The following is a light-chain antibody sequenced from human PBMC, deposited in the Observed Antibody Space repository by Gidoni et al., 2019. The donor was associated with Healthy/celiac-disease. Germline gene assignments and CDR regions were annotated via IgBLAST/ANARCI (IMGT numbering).Light chain of an antibody. J-gene: IGKJ1*01. CDR3: QQYGSSPPWT. V-gene: IGKV3-20*01. Sequence: EIVLTQSPGTLSLSPGERATLSCRASQSVSSSYLAWYQQKPGQAPRLLIYCASSRATGIPDRFSGSWSGTYFTLTISRLEPEDFAVYYCQQYGSSPPWTFGQGTKVEIK. CDR1: QSVSSSY. CDR2: CAS.